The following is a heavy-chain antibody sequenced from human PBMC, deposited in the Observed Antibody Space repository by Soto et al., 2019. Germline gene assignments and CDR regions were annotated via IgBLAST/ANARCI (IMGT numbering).Heavy chain of an antibody. CDR3: ASDREAGDNYQYVMYL. CDR1: GADINTYS. D-gene: IGHD6-19*01. Sequence: EDLFLTCSGSGADINTYSGTGIRQPAGKGLEWIGRIYTSASINYNPSLKGRVTLSVDTSTNQVSLRLASVTAADTAIYYCASDREAGDNYQYVMYLWGQGNTVTVSS. J-gene: IGHJ6*02. CDR2: IYTSASI. V-gene: IGHV4-4*07.